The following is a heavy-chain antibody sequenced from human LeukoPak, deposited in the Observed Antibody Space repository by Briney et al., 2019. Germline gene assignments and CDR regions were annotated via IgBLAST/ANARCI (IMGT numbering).Heavy chain of an antibody. CDR1: GGTFSSYA. V-gene: IGHV1-69*04. CDR3: ARDEFGGDTRLDY. J-gene: IGHJ4*02. CDR2: IIPILGIA. D-gene: IGHD3-16*01. Sequence: ASVKVSCKASGGTFSSYAISWVRQAPGQGLEWMGRIIPILGIANYAQKFQGRVTITADKSTSTAYMELGSLRSEDTAVYYCARDEFGGDTRLDYWGQGTLVTVSS.